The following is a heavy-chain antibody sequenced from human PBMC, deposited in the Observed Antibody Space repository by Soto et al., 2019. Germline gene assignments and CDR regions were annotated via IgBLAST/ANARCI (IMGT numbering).Heavy chain of an antibody. V-gene: IGHV4-59*12. CDR3: AREAYSSSWYRGSFDY. J-gene: IGHJ4*02. CDR1: GGSISSYY. Sequence: PSETLSLTCTVSGGSISSYYWSWIRQPPGKGLEWIVYIYYSGSTNYNPSLKSRVTISVDTSKNQFSLKLSSVTAADTAVYYCAREAYSSSWYRGSFDYWGQGTLVTVSS. CDR2: IYYSGST. D-gene: IGHD6-13*01.